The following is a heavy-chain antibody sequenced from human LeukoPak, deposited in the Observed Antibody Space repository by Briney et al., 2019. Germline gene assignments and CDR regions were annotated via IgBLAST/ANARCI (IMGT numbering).Heavy chain of an antibody. CDR1: GGSISGYY. Sequence: ASETLSLTCTVSGGSISGYYWSWIRQPPGKGLEWIGYIFYTGSTNCNPSLKSRVTISIDTSKNQFSLRLSSVTAADTAVYYCARTDRYFDYWGQGTLVTVSS. CDR2: IFYTGST. D-gene: IGHD2-15*01. V-gene: IGHV4-59*01. J-gene: IGHJ4*02. CDR3: ARTDRYFDY.